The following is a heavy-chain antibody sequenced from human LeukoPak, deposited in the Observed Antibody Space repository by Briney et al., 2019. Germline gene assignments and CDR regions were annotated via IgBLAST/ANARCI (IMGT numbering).Heavy chain of an antibody. CDR3: ARGRTVEFDY. Sequence: SETLSLTCTVSGGSISSYYWSWIRQPPGKGLEWIGYIYTSGGTNYNPSLKSRVTISIDMSKNQFSLKLSSVTAADTAVYYCARGRTVEFDYWGQGTLVTVSS. J-gene: IGHJ4*02. D-gene: IGHD4-11*01. V-gene: IGHV4-4*09. CDR1: GGSISSYY. CDR2: IYTSGGT.